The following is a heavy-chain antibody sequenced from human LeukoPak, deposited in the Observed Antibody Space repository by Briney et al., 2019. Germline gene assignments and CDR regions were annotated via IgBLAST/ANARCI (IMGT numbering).Heavy chain of an antibody. CDR3: ARDHGGNTDDFDY. V-gene: IGHV1-69*13. CDR1: AYTSTGYY. J-gene: IGHJ4*02. D-gene: IGHD4-23*01. CDR2: IIPIFGTA. Sequence: SVKVSCKASAYTSTGYYIHWVRQAPGQGLEWMGGIIPIFGTANYAQKFQGRVTITADESTSTAYMELSSLRSEDTAVYYCARDHGGNTDDFDYWGQGTLVTVSS.